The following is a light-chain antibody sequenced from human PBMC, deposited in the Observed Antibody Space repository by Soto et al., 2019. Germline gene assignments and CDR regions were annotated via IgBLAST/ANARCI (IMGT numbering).Light chain of an antibody. Sequence: QSVLTQPASVSGSPGQSITISCTGTSSDVGGYNYVSWYQQHPGKAPKLVIYEVSNRPSGVSNRFSGSKSGNTASLTISGLQAEDEADYYCSSYTSSSTRVFGTGTKVNVL. CDR1: SSDVGGYNY. V-gene: IGLV2-14*01. J-gene: IGLJ1*01. CDR3: SSYTSSSTRV. CDR2: EVS.